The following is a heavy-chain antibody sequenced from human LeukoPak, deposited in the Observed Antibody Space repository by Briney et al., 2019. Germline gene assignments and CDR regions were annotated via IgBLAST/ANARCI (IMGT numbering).Heavy chain of an antibody. CDR3: TRETGSYHGNDY. J-gene: IGHJ4*02. D-gene: IGHD1-26*01. Sequence: ASVNVSCKASGYTFTGYYMHWVRQAPGQGLEWMGRINPNNGATNYAQKLQGRVTITGDTSISTAYMELSSLRSDDTAVYYCTRETGSYHGNDYWGQGTLVTVSS. CDR2: INPNNGAT. V-gene: IGHV1-2*06. CDR1: GYTFTGYY.